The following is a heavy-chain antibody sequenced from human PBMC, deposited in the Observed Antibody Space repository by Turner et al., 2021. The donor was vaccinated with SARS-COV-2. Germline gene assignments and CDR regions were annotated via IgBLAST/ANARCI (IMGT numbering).Heavy chain of an antibody. CDR3: ARGKSGWIFDY. CDR2: INWNGRNT. Sequence: EVQLVESGGDVVRPGWSLRLSCAASGFTFDDYGMIWVRQAPGKGLEWVSTINWNGRNTDYADSVQGRFTISRDNAKNSLYLQMDRLRAEDTAFYHCARGKSGWIFDYWGRGTLVTVTS. V-gene: IGHV3-20*01. J-gene: IGHJ4*02. CDR1: GFTFDDYG. D-gene: IGHD6-19*01.